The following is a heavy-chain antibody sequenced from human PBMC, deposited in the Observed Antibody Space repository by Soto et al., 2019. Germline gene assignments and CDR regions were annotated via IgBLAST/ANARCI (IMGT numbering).Heavy chain of an antibody. V-gene: IGHV3-53*04. J-gene: IGHJ6*02. D-gene: IGHD1-1*01. Sequence: EVQLVESGGGLVQPGGSLRLSCAASGFTVSSNYMSWVRQAPGKGLEWVSVIYSGGSTYYADSVKGRFTISRHNSKNTLYLQMNSLRAEDTAVYYCARGNGYYYYYGMDDWGQGTTVTVSS. CDR3: ARGNGYYYYYGMDD. CDR2: IYSGGST. CDR1: GFTVSSNY.